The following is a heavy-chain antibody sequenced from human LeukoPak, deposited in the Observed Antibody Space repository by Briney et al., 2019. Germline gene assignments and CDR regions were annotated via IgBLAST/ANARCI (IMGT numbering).Heavy chain of an antibody. D-gene: IGHD1-1*01. J-gene: IGHJ4*02. CDR1: GFTFDDYA. Sequence: PGGSLRLSCAAAGFTFDDYAMHWVRQAPGKGLQWVSGFTWNSGIIGYADSVKGRFTISRDNSKNTVYLQINTLRTDDAAIYYCAKPYPTLTTLAVLDNWGQGTLVTVSS. V-gene: IGHV3-9*01. CDR2: FTWNSGII. CDR3: AKPYPTLTTLAVLDN.